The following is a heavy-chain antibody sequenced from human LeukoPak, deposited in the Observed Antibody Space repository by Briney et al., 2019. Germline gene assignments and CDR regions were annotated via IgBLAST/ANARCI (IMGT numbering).Heavy chain of an antibody. D-gene: IGHD6-6*01. CDR2: ITGSGGST. Sequence: GGSLRLSCAASGFTFSSYSMNWVRQAPGKGLEWVSAITGSGGSTYYGDSVKGRFTTSRDNSKNTLYLEMNSLRVEETAVYYCAKGSGGSRPYYFDYWGQGTLVTVSS. CDR3: AKGSGGSRPYYFDY. J-gene: IGHJ4*02. CDR1: GFTFSSYS. V-gene: IGHV3-23*01.